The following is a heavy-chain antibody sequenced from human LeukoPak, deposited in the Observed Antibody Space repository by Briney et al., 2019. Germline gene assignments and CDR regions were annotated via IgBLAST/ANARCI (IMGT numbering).Heavy chain of an antibody. J-gene: IGHJ4*02. CDR2: ISSSSSYI. CDR1: GFTFSSYS. CDR3: ARGSGSSSQQTRDY. Sequence: PGGSLRLSCAASGFTFSSYSMNWVRQAPGKGLEWVSSISSSSSYIYYADSVKGRFTISRDNAKNSLYLQTNSLRAEDTAVYYCARGSGSSSQQTRDYWGQGTPVTVSS. D-gene: IGHD6-13*01. V-gene: IGHV3-21*01.